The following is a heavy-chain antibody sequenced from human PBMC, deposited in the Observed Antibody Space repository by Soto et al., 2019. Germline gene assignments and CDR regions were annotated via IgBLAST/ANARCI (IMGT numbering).Heavy chain of an antibody. Sequence: EVQLLESGGGLVQPGGSLRLSCAASGFTFSSYAMSWVRQAPGKGLEWVSAISGSGGSTYYADSVKGRFTISRDNSKNTLYLQMKSLRAEDTAVYYCASPRYCSGGSCYSAEYFQHWGQGTLVTVSS. J-gene: IGHJ1*01. D-gene: IGHD2-15*01. V-gene: IGHV3-23*01. CDR1: GFTFSSYA. CDR2: ISGSGGST. CDR3: ASPRYCSGGSCYSAEYFQH.